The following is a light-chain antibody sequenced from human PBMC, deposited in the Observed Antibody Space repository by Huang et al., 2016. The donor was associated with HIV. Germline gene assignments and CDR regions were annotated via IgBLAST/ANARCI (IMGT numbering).Light chain of an antibody. V-gene: IGKV1-5*03. CDR2: QAS. CDR1: QSVASW. Sequence: DIQMPQSPPTLSASVGDRVNINCRASQSVASWVAWYQQKPGKAPKLLIYQASLLDSGAPSRCSGSGSETEFTLTIADLQPDDSATYYCQQYSTFPMYTFAQGTKLEI. J-gene: IGKJ2*01. CDR3: QQYSTFPMYT.